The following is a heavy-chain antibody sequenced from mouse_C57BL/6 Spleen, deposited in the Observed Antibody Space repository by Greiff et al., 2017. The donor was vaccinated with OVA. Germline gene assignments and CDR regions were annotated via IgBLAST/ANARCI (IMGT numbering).Heavy chain of an antibody. V-gene: IGHV1-55*01. CDR2: IYPGSGST. D-gene: IGHD4-1*01. CDR3: AREGVTGTVDY. Sequence: QVQLQQPGAELVKPGASVKMSCKASGYTFTSYWITWVKQRPGQGLEWIGDIYPGSGSTNYNEKFKSKATLTVDTSSSTAYMQHSSLTSEDSEVYYCAREGVTGTVDYWGQGTTLTVSS. J-gene: IGHJ2*01. CDR1: GYTFTSYW.